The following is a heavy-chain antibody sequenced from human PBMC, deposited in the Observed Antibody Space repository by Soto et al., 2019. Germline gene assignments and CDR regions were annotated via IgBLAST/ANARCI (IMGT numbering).Heavy chain of an antibody. CDR2: IYYGGTT. J-gene: IGHJ4*02. V-gene: IGHV4-31*03. D-gene: IGHD6-19*01. Sequence: QVQLQESGPGLVKPSQTLSLTCTVSGGSVTSGYYYWSWIRQHPGKGLEWIGYIYYGGTTYYNPSLKSRVTISVDTSKNQFSLKLPSVTAADTAVYYCARDTSGWGYFDYWGQGTLVTVSS. CDR1: GGSVTSGYYY. CDR3: ARDTSGWGYFDY.